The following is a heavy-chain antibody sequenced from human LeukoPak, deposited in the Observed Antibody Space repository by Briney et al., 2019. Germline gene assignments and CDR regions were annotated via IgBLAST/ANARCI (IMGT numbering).Heavy chain of an antibody. CDR1: GFTFSSYA. D-gene: IGHD3-22*01. V-gene: IGHV3-23*01. CDR2: ISGSGGST. Sequence: PGGSLRLSCAASGFTFSSYAMSWVRQAPGKGLEWVSAISGSGGSTYYADSVKGRFTISRDNSKNTLYLQMNSLRAEDTAVYYCATEAIHYYDNSGYYSDWGQGTLVTVSS. J-gene: IGHJ4*02. CDR3: ATEAIHYYDNSGYYSD.